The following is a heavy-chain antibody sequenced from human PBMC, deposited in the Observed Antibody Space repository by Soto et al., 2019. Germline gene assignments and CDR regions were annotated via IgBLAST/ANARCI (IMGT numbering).Heavy chain of an antibody. CDR3: ARNSRMDV. V-gene: IGHV3-53*02. CDR2: IRTTGST. Sequence: EVQRVETGGALIQTGGSLRLSCAASGFAVSNHYMNWVRQAPGKGLEWVSIIRTTGSTYYADSVKGRFTITRDNSKNTVSLEMNSLRVEDTAVYYCARNSRMDVWGQGTTVIVSS. J-gene: IGHJ6*02. CDR1: GFAVSNHY.